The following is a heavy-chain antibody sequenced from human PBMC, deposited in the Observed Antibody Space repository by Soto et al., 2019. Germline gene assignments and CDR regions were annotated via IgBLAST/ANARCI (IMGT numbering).Heavy chain of an antibody. D-gene: IGHD7-27*01. CDR3: AKLPSMGTDSTKFDP. J-gene: IGHJ5*02. Sequence: EVQLLESGGGLVQPGGSLRLSCAASGFTFSSYAMSWVRQAPGKGLEWVSAISGSGGSTYYADSVKGRFTISRDNSKNSLYLQMNSLRAEDTAVYYCAKLPSMGTDSTKFDPWGQGTLVTVSS. CDR1: GFTFSSYA. V-gene: IGHV3-23*01. CDR2: ISGSGGST.